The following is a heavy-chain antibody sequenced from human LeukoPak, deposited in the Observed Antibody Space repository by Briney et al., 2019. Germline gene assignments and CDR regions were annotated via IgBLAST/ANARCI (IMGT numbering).Heavy chain of an antibody. D-gene: IGHD1-26*01. CDR2: ISYDGSNK. J-gene: IGHJ6*02. CDR1: GFTFSSYA. V-gene: IGHV3-30-3*01. CDR3: ASTDIVGATSPSYYYYGMDV. Sequence: PGRSLRLSCAAPGFTFSSYAMHWVRQAPGKGLEWVAVISYDGSNKYYADSVKGRFTISRDNSKNTLYLQMNSLRAEDTAVYYCASTDIVGATSPSYYYYGMDVWGQGTTVTVSS.